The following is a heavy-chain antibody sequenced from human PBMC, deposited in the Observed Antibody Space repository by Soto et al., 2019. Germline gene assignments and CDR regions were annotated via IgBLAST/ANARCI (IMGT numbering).Heavy chain of an antibody. CDR2: IYYSGST. V-gene: IGHV4-31*03. J-gene: IGHJ6*02. D-gene: IGHD5-12*01. Sequence: QVQLQESGPGLVKPSQTLSLTCTVSGGSISSGGYYWSWIRQHPGKGLEWIGYIYYSGSTYYNPSPKSRVTISVDTSKNKFSPQLRSVAAAATAVDYCATKMATTNNYYYGMDVWGQGTTVTVSS. CDR3: ATKMATTNNYYYGMDV. CDR1: GGSISSGGYY.